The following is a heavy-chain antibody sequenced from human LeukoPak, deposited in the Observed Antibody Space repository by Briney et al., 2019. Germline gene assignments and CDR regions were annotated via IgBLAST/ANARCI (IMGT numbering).Heavy chain of an antibody. Sequence: TGGSLRLSCAASGFTFSSYAMTWVRQAPGKGLQWVSAISSSGGSTCYADSVKGRFTISRDNSKNTLFLQMNSLRAEDTAVYYCAKDSFRSSSGVDPWGQGTLVTVSS. CDR1: GFTFSSYA. CDR2: ISSSGGST. CDR3: AKDSFRSSSGVDP. J-gene: IGHJ5*02. D-gene: IGHD6-19*01. V-gene: IGHV3-23*01.